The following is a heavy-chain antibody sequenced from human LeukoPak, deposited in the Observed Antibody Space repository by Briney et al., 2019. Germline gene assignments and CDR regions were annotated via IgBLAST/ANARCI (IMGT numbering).Heavy chain of an antibody. CDR2: IIPIFGTA. CDR3: ARDGLREEDI. D-gene: IGHD1-26*01. CDR1: GGTFSSYA. Sequence: GASVKVSCKASGGTFSSYAISWVRQAPGQALEWMGGIIPIFGTANYAQKFPGRVTLAADESTSTAYMELRSLRSEDTAVYYCARDGLREEDIWGQGTMVTVSS. J-gene: IGHJ3*02. V-gene: IGHV1-69*13.